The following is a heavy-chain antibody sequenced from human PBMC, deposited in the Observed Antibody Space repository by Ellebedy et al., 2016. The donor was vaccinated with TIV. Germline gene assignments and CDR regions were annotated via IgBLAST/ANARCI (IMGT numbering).Heavy chain of an antibody. CDR3: AREGVQYCSSTSCYFDY. Sequence: GGSLRLSXAASGFTFSSYSMNWVRQAPGKGLEWVSSISSSSSYIYYADSVKGRFTISRDNAKNSLYLQMNSLRAEDTAVYYCAREGVQYCSSTSCYFDYWGQGTLVTVSS. J-gene: IGHJ4*02. D-gene: IGHD2-2*01. V-gene: IGHV3-21*01. CDR2: ISSSSSYI. CDR1: GFTFSSYS.